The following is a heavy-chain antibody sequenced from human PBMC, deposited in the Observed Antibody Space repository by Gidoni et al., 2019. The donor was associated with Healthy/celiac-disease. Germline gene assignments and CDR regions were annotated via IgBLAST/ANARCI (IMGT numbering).Heavy chain of an antibody. V-gene: IGHV4-30-4*01. Sequence: QVQLQESGPGLVKPSQTLSLTCPVSGGSISSGDYYWSWIRQPPGKGLEWIGYIYYSGSTYYNPSLKSRVTISVDTSKNQFSLKLSAVTAADTAVYYCAREALVVVAATPAFDIWGQGTMVTVSS. CDR2: IYYSGST. CDR1: GGSISSGDYY. J-gene: IGHJ3*02. D-gene: IGHD2-15*01. CDR3: AREALVVVAATPAFDI.